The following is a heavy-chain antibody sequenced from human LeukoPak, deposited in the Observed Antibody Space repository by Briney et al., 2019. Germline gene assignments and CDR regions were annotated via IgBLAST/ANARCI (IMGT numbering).Heavy chain of an antibody. J-gene: IGHJ3*02. CDR2: IYSGGST. CDR3: ARGPYSYDSSGAFDI. CDR1: GFTVSSKY. V-gene: IGHV3-66*01. Sequence: GGSLRLSCAASGFTVSSKYMSWVRQAPGKGLEWVSVIYSGGSTYYADSVKGRFTFSRDNSKNTLYLQMNSLRAEDTAVYFCARGPYSYDSSGAFDIWGQGTMVTVSS. D-gene: IGHD3-22*01.